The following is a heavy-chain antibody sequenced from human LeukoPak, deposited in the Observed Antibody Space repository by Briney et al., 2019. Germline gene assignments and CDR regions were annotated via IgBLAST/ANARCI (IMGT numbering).Heavy chain of an antibody. D-gene: IGHD6-13*01. CDR3: VRGTIAAAGIDY. V-gene: IGHV3-74*01. CDR1: GFTFSSCS. J-gene: IGHJ4*02. CDR2: IKGDGSSI. Sequence: GGSLRLSCAASGFTFSSCSMHWVRQAPRKGLVWVSRIKGDGSSISYADSVKGRFTIFRDNAKNTLFLQMDSLRAEDTAVYYCVRGTIAAAGIDYWGQGTLVTVSS.